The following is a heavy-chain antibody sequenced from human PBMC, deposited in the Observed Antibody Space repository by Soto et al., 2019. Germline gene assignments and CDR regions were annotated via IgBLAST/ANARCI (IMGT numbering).Heavy chain of an antibody. CDR3: ARLDYGGNSYYFDY. V-gene: IGHV5-10-1*01. Sequence: PGESLKISCNGSGYSFTNYWISWVRQMPGKGLEWVGRIDPSDSYTNYSPSFQGHVTVSADKSIRTACLQWSSLKASDTAMYYCARLDYGGNSYYFDYWGQGTLVTVSS. D-gene: IGHD4-17*01. CDR1: GYSFTNYW. CDR2: IDPSDSYT. J-gene: IGHJ4*02.